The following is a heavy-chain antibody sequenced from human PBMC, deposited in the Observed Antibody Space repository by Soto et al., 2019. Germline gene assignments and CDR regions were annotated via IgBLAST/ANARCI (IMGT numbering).Heavy chain of an antibody. V-gene: IGHV4-30-4*01. CDR1: PGNISIGNYF. CDR3: VSRQKQVALVDY. CDR2: IYYSGDT. J-gene: IGHJ4*02. Sequence: SETLSLTCHVSPGNISIGNYFWSWIGQSPGKGLEWIGHIYYSGDTFYNPSLKSRATISVDASENQFSLKLSSVTAADTAVYYCVSRQKQVALVDYWGQGTLVTVSS.